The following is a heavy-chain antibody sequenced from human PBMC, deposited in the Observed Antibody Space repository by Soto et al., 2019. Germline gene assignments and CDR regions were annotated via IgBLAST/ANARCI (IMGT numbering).Heavy chain of an antibody. CDR1: GYTFTSYD. Sequence: ASVKVSCKASGYTFTSYDINWVRQATGQGLEWMGWMNPNSGNTGYAQKFQGRVTMTRNTSISTAYMELSSLRSEDTAVYYCARGLGISGYDNYYYGMDVWGQGTTVTVSS. D-gene: IGHD5-12*01. CDR3: ARGLGISGYDNYYYGMDV. CDR2: MNPNSGNT. V-gene: IGHV1-8*01. J-gene: IGHJ6*02.